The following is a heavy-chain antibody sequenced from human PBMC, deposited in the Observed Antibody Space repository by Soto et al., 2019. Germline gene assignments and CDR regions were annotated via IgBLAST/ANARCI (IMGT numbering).Heavy chain of an antibody. CDR1: GFTFSSYG. Sequence: QVQLVESGGGVVQPGRSLRLSCAASGFTFSSYGMHWVRQAPGKGLEWVAVISYDGSNKYYADSVKGRFTISRDNSKNTXYXXMNSLRAEDTAVYYCAKDQPYYGSGSYSPDYGMDVWGQGTTVTVSS. J-gene: IGHJ6*02. CDR3: AKDQPYYGSGSYSPDYGMDV. CDR2: ISYDGSNK. D-gene: IGHD3-10*01. V-gene: IGHV3-30*18.